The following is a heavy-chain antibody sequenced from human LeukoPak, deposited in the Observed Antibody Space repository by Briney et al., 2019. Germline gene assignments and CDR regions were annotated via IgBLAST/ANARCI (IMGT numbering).Heavy chain of an antibody. CDR2: IGGSDGTT. CDR3: AKDGVPADYLRRNSYYVDY. J-gene: IGHJ4*02. Sequence: GGSLRLSCAASGFTFTNYALNWVRQAPGKGLEWVSGIGGSDGTTWYAGSVRGRFTISRDNSKNTVYLQMNSLRAEDTALYYCAKDGVPADYLRRNSYYVDYWGQGTLVTVSS. CDR1: GFTFTNYA. D-gene: IGHD2-2*01. V-gene: IGHV3-23*01.